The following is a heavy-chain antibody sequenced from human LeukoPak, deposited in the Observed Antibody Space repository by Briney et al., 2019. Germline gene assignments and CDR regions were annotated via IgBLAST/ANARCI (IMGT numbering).Heavy chain of an antibody. J-gene: IGHJ4*02. CDR2: IYYSGST. V-gene: IGHV4-31*11. CDR3: AGERTGPLGP. Sequence: PSETLSLTCAVYGGSFSGYYWSWIRQHPGKGLEWIGYIYYSGSTYYNPSLKSRVTISVDTSKNQFSLKLSPVTAADTAVYYCAGERTGPLGPWGQGTLVTVSS. CDR1: GGSFSGYY. D-gene: IGHD3/OR15-3a*01.